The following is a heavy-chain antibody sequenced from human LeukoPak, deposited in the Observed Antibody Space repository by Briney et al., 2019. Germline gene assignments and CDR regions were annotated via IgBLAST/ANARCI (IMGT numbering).Heavy chain of an antibody. CDR1: GFTVSSNY. CDR3: ARALYYFDY. CDR2: IYSGGDT. V-gene: IGHV3-53*01. J-gene: IGHJ4*02. Sequence: PGGSLRLSCAASGFTVSSNYMSWVRQAPGKGLEWVSVIYSGGDTYYAASVKGRFTISRDNSKNTLSLQMNSLRAEDTAVYYCARALYYFDYWGQGTLVTVSS.